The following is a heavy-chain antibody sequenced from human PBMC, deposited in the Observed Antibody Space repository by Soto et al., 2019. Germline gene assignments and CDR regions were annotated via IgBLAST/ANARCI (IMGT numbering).Heavy chain of an antibody. V-gene: IGHV3-33*01. CDR3: ARDLKTRHCDY. CDR2: IWYDGSNT. CDR1: GFAFHGYA. J-gene: IGHJ4*02. Sequence: QVQLVESGGGVVQPGRSLRLSCXXXGFAFHGYAMHWVRQAPGKGLEWVAIIWYDGSNTYYGDSVKGRFTISRDNSKNTVYLQMNSLRVEDTAVYYCARDLKTRHCDYWGQGILVTVSS. D-gene: IGHD4-17*01.